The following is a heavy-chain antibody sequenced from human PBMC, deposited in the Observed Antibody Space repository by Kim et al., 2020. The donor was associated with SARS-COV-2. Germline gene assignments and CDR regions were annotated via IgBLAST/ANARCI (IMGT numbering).Heavy chain of an antibody. CDR2: IYYSGST. J-gene: IGHJ4*02. V-gene: IGHV4-39*01. CDR3: ARRKVSYYDSSGYYTEYFDY. CDR1: GGSISSSSYY. D-gene: IGHD3-22*01. Sequence: SETLSLTCTVSGGSISSSSYYWGWIRQPPGKGLEWIGSIYYSGSTYYNPSLKSRVTISVDTSKNQFSLKLSSVTAADTAVYYCARRKVSYYDSSGYYTEYFDYWGQGTLVTVSS.